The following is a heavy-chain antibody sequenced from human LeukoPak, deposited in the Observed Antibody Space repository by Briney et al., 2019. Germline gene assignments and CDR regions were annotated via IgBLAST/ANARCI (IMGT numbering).Heavy chain of an antibody. CDR1: GGTFSSYA. CDR3: ARRLGSSWSRYWFDP. Sequence: SVKVPCKASGGTFSSYAISWVRQAPGQGLEWMGGIIPIFGTANYAQKFQGRVTITADESTSTAYMELSSLRSEDTAVYYCARRLGSSWSRYWFDPWGQGTLVTVSS. J-gene: IGHJ5*02. D-gene: IGHD6-13*01. CDR2: IIPIFGTA. V-gene: IGHV1-69*13.